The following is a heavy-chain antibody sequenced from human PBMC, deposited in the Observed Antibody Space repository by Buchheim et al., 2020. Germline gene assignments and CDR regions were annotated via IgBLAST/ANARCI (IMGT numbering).Heavy chain of an antibody. J-gene: IGHJ5*02. Sequence: QVQLVQSGSEVKKPGASVKVSCKASGYTFTGYFIHWVRQAPQGLEWMGLINPESGDTNYAQKFQGRVTVTRDTSISTAYMELSSLSSDDTAFYYCAKGFSSSQNWFDPWGQGTL. CDR3: AKGFSSSQNWFDP. CDR2: INPESGDT. D-gene: IGHD6-13*01. V-gene: IGHV1-2*06. CDR1: GYTFTGYF.